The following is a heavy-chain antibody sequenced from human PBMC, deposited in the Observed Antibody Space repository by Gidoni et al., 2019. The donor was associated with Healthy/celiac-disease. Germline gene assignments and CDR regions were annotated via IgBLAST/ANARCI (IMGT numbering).Heavy chain of an antibody. J-gene: IGHJ4*02. CDR1: GFTFGDYA. CDR2: IRSKAYGGTT. Sequence: EVQLVESGGGLVKPGRSLRLSCTASGFTFGDYAMSWFRQAPGKGLEWVGFIRSKAYGGTTEYAASVKGRFTISRDDSKSIAYLQMNSLKTEDTAVYYCTRDSSGRPNGLDYWGQGTLVTVSS. D-gene: IGHD6-19*01. V-gene: IGHV3-49*05. CDR3: TRDSSGRPNGLDY.